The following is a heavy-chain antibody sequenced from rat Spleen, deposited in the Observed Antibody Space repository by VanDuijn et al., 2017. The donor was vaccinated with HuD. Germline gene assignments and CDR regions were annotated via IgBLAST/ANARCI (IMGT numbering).Heavy chain of an antibody. CDR2: IINDGIST. CDR3: ARPTTGIPFNY. D-gene: IGHD1-9*01. V-gene: IGHV5-17*01. J-gene: IGHJ2*01. CDR1: GFTFSDYA. Sequence: EVQLVESGGDLVQPGRSLKLSCAASGFTFSDYAMAWVRQAPKKGLEWIASIINDGISTYYRDSVKGRFTISRDNAKSTLYLQMDSLRSEDSATYYCARPTTGIPFNYWGQGVMVTVSS.